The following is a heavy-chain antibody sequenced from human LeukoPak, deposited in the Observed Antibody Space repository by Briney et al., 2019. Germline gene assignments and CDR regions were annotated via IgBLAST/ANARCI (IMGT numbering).Heavy chain of an antibody. V-gene: IGHV3-74*01. CDR1: GFTFSRYW. Sequence: GGSLRLSCAASGFTFSRYWMHWVRQAPGKGLVWVSRIDSDGTNRDYADSVKGRFTIPRDNAKNTVYLQMNSLRDEDTAVYYCGGRATGLPEYWGQGSLVTVSS. D-gene: IGHD3-9*01. CDR2: IDSDGTNR. CDR3: GGRATGLPEY. J-gene: IGHJ4*02.